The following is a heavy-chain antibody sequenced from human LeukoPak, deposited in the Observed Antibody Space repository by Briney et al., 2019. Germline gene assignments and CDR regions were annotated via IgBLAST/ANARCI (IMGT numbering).Heavy chain of an antibody. CDR1: GFTFSDYY. Sequence: GGPLRLSCATSGFTFSDYYMTWIRQAPGKGLEWISFSSGTGKTIFYADSVKGRFTISRDNAKNSLYLQMNSLRAEDTAVYYCARDHPRRFDPWGQGTLVTVSS. CDR3: ARDHPRRFDP. J-gene: IGHJ5*02. CDR2: SSGTGKTI. V-gene: IGHV3-11*04.